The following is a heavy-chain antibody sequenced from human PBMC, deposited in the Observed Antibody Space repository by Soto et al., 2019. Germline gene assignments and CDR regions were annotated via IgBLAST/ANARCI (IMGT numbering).Heavy chain of an antibody. CDR1: GGCVSSGAYF. Sequence: SETLSVTCTVSGGCVSSGAYFWSWIRQRPGKGLEWIGYIFYSGITLYNPSLRSRVSISAATSQNQFSLRLTSVTAADTAVYYCARAFSVSNFDYWGLASLVTVSS. CDR2: IFYSGIT. J-gene: IGHJ4*02. D-gene: IGHD4-17*01. CDR3: ARAFSVSNFDY. V-gene: IGHV4-31*03.